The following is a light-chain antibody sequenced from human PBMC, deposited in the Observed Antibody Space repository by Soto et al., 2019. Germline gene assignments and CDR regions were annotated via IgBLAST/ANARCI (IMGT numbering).Light chain of an antibody. V-gene: IGLV2-14*01. CDR1: SSDVGGYNY. Sequence: QSALTQPASVSGSPGQSITISCTGTSSDVGGYNYVSWYQQHPGKAPKLMIYDVSNRPSGVSNRFSGSKSGNTASLTISGLQVEDEADYYCSSYTSSSTLHVFGTGTKVTVL. J-gene: IGLJ1*01. CDR2: DVS. CDR3: SSYTSSSTLHV.